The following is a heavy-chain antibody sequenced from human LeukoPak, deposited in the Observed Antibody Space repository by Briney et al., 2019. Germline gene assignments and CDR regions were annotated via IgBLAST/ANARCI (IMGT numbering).Heavy chain of an antibody. CDR3: AKGYCSGGSCYTPAGLDY. V-gene: IGHV3-33*06. CDR2: IWYVGSNK. J-gene: IGHJ4*02. D-gene: IGHD2-15*01. CDR1: GLTFSSYG. Sequence: PGGSLRLSCAASGLTFSSYGMHWFRKAPAKGLEGVEVIWYVGSNKYYADSVKGRFTISRDNSKNTLYLQMNSLRAEDTAVYYCAKGYCSGGSCYTPAGLDYWGQGTLVTVSS.